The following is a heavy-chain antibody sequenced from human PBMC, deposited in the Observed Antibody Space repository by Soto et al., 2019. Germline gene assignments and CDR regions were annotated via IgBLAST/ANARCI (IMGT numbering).Heavy chain of an antibody. Sequence: QVQLQESGPGLVKPSETLSLTCTVSVSGGSVSTGVHYWSWIRQPPGKGLEWIGYIYYSGSTNYNPSLKSRVTISVDTSQNQFSLKLTSVTAADTAVYYCARGYYTSGDWCDRWGRGTLVTVSS. CDR2: IYYSGST. J-gene: IGHJ2*01. CDR1: GGSVSTGVHY. CDR3: ARGYYTSGDWCDR. D-gene: IGHD2-8*02. V-gene: IGHV4-61*08.